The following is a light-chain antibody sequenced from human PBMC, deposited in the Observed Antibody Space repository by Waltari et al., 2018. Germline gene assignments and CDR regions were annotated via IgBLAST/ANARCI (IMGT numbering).Light chain of an antibody. CDR3: ATWDDSVSAPV. V-gene: IGLV1-47*01. Sequence: QSVLTQPPSASGTPGQRVTVPCSGSSPNIGSNHAPWYQQVPGTAPKLLIYRNNQRPSGVPDRFSGSKSGTSASLAISGLRSGDEADYYCATWDDSVSAPVFGGGTKLTVL. J-gene: IGLJ2*01. CDR2: RNN. CDR1: SPNIGSNH.